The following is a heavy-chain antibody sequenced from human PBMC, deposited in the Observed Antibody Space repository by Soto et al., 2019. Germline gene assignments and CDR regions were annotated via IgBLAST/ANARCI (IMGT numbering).Heavy chain of an antibody. V-gene: IGHV4-61*01. J-gene: IGHJ6*02. Sequence: PETLSLTCTVSGGSVSSGSYYWSWIRQPPGKGLAWTGYIYYSGSTNYNPSLKSRVTISVDTSKNQFSLKLSSVTAADTAVYYCARVLVLSDLDDYYCYGIYVCGQRTSVPVS. CDR1: GGSVSSGSYY. D-gene: IGHD3-3*01. CDR2: IYYSGST. CDR3: ARVLVLSDLDDYYCYGIYV.